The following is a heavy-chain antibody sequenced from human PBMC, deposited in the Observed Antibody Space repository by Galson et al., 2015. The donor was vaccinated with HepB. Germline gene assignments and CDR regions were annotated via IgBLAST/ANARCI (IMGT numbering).Heavy chain of an antibody. V-gene: IGHV1-18*04. CDR3: ARGPSGAYSSSCADL. CDR2: ISAYNGNT. D-gene: IGHD6-13*01. CDR1: GYTFTSYG. Sequence: SVKVSCKASGYTFTSYGISWVRQAPGQGLEWMGWISAYNGNTNYAQKLQGRVTMTTDTSTSTAYMELRSLRSDDTAVYYCARGPSGAYSSSCADLWGRGTLVTVSS. J-gene: IGHJ2*01.